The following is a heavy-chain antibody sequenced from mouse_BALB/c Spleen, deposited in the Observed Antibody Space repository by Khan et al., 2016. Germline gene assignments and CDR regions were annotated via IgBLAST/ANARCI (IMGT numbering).Heavy chain of an antibody. V-gene: IGHV1-9*01. D-gene: IGHD2-14*01. CDR2: ILPGSGNT. CDR3: ARGYDWYFDV. CDR1: GYTFSSYW. J-gene: IGHJ1*01. Sequence: QVQLQQSGAVLMKPGASVKISCKATGYTFSSYWIEWIKQRPGHGLEWIGEILPGSGNTNYNEKFKGKATFTADTSSNTAYMQLNILTSEDSAVYYCARGYDWYFDVWGAGTTVTVSS.